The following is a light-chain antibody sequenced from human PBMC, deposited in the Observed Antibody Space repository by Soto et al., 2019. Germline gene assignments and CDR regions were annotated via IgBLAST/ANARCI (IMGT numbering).Light chain of an antibody. J-gene: IGKJ2*01. CDR2: DAS. V-gene: IGKV1-33*01. CDR3: QQYDNRRRT. Sequence: DIQMTQSPSSLSASVGDIVTITCQASQDISNYLNWYQQKPGKAPKLLIYDASNLETGVPSRFSGSGSGTDFTFTISSLQPEDIATYYCQQYDNRRRTFGQGTKLEIK. CDR1: QDISNY.